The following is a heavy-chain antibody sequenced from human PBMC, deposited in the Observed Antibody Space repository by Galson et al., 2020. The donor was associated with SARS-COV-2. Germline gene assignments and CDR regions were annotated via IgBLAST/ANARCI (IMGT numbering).Heavy chain of an antibody. V-gene: IGHV3-9*01. CDR2: ISWNSGSI. CDR3: ANLGPTTANDY. Sequence: GGSLRLSCAASGFTFDDYAMHWVRQAPGKGLEWVSGISWNSGSIGYADSVKGRFTISRDNAKNSLYLQMNSLRAEDTALYYCANLGPTTANDYWGQGTLVTVSS. CDR1: GFTFDDYA. D-gene: IGHD3-16*01. J-gene: IGHJ4*02.